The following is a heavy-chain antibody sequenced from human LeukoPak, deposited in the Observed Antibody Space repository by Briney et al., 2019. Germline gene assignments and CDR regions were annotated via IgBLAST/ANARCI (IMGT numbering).Heavy chain of an antibody. J-gene: IGHJ4*02. D-gene: IGHD6-13*01. CDR3: ARLCIAAASTCFDY. CDR1: GVSISTSRYY. CDR2: IYYTGPT. Sequence: PSETLSLTCTVSGVSISTSRYYWGWIRQPPGKGLEWIGNIYYTGPTYYNASLESRVTISLDTSKNQFSLKLSSVTAADTAVYYCARLCIAAASTCFDYWGQGTLVTVSS. V-gene: IGHV4-39*01.